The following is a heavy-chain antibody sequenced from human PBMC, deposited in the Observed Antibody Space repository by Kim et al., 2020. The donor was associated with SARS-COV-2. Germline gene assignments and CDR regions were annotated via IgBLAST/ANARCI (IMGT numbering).Heavy chain of an antibody. CDR2: ISGSGGST. D-gene: IGHD6-6*01. Sequence: GGSLRLSCAASGFTFSSYAMSWVRQAPGKGLEWVSAISGSGGSTYYADSVKGRFTISRDNSKNTLYLQMNSLRAEDTAVYYCAKDARRGAARHPPYYFDYWGQGTLVTVSS. CDR3: AKDARRGAARHPPYYFDY. V-gene: IGHV3-23*01. J-gene: IGHJ4*02. CDR1: GFTFSSYA.